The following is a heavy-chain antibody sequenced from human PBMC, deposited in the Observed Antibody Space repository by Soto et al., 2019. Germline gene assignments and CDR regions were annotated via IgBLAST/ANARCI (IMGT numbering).Heavy chain of an antibody. Sequence: QVQLVQSGAEVKKPGASVKVSCKTSGYPFTSYGINWVRQAPGQGTEWMGWISAYDDKTIYSQKFQGRVTLTADTSTPTAYMELRGLRFDDTAVYYCARDRLIAVTGLLRNWGQGTLVTVSS. V-gene: IGHV1-18*01. CDR1: GYPFTSYG. CDR3: ARDRLIAVTGLLRN. CDR2: ISAYDDKT. D-gene: IGHD6-19*01. J-gene: IGHJ4*02.